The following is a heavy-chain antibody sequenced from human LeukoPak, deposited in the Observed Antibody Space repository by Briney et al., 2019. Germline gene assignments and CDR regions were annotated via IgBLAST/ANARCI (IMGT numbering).Heavy chain of an antibody. CDR2: IYHSGST. D-gene: IGHD1-14*01. CDR1: GYSISSGYY. CDR3: ARHHRDPDDAFDI. V-gene: IGHV4-38-2*01. Sequence: SETLSLTCAVSGYSISSGYYWGWIRQPPGKGLEWIGSIYHSGSTYYNTSLTSRVTISVDTSTHQLSLKLSSLIAAAPVVTSRARHHRDPDDAFDIWGQGTMVTVSS. J-gene: IGHJ3*02.